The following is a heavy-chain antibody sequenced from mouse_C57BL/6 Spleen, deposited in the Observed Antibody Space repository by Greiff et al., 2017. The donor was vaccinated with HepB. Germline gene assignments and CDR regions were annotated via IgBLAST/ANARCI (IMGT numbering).Heavy chain of an antibody. J-gene: IGHJ2*01. Sequence: VQLQQPGAELVKPGASVKLSCKASGYTFTSYWMQWVKQRPGQGLEWIGEIDPSDSYTNYNQKFKGKATLTVDTSSSTAYMQLSSLTSEDSAVYYCARRDYGPCYYWGQGTTLTVSS. CDR2: IDPSDSYT. D-gene: IGHD1-1*01. CDR1: GYTFTSYW. CDR3: ARRDYGPCYY. V-gene: IGHV1-50*01.